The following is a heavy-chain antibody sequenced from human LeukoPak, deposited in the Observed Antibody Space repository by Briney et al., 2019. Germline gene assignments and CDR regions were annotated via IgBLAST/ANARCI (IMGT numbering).Heavy chain of an antibody. V-gene: IGHV4-39*07. CDR2: IYYSGSS. CDR3: ARGPSSYYDSSGYYSVDY. J-gene: IGHJ4*02. Sequence: SETLSLTCSVSGGSISSSSSYWGWIRRPPGKGLEWIGSIYYSGSSFDNPALKSRVTISVDTSKNQFSLKLSSVTAADTAVYYCARGPSSYYDSSGYYSVDYWGQGTLVTVSS. CDR1: GGSISSSSSY. D-gene: IGHD3-22*01.